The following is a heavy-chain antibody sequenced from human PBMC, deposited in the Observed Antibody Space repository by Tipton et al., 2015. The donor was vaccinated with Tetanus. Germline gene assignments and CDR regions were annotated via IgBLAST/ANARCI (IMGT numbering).Heavy chain of an antibody. J-gene: IGHJ6*02. CDR3: ARRGCRGGSCYISPNYGMDV. D-gene: IGHD2-15*01. CDR2: VGTSASNT. CDR1: GMTLSYFA. Sequence: SLRLSCAASGMTLSYFAMSWVRQAPGKGLEWVSSVGTSASNTYYADSVKGRCTISRDNSKNTVVLHVTSLRGEDTAVYYCARRGCRGGSCYISPNYGMDVWGQGTTVTVSS. V-gene: IGHV3-23*01.